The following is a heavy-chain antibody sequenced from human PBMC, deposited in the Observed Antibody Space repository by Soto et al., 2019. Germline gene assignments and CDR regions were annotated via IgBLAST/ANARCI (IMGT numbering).Heavy chain of an antibody. CDR3: AKDFIGYSSGWPPNY. J-gene: IGHJ4*02. CDR1: GFTFSSYG. Sequence: SGGSLRLSCAASGFTFSSYGMHWVRQAPGKGLEWVAVIWYDGSNKYYADSVKGRFTISRDNSKNTLYLQMNSLRAEDTAVYYCAKDFIGYSSGWPPNYWGQGTLVTVSS. CDR2: IWYDGSNK. V-gene: IGHV3-33*06. D-gene: IGHD6-19*01.